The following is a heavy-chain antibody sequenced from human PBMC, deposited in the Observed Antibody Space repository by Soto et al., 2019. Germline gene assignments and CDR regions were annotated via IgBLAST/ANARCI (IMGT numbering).Heavy chain of an antibody. J-gene: IGHJ4*02. V-gene: IGHV1-18*01. CDR1: GYTFTSYG. D-gene: IGHD2-15*01. Sequence: ASVKVSCKASGYTFTSYGISWVRQAPGQGLEWMGWISAYNGNTNYAQKLQGRVTMTTDTSTSTAYMELRSLRSDDTAVYYCAREFGGRYCSGGSCYIKKDFDHWGQGTLVTVSS. CDR2: ISAYNGNT. CDR3: AREFGGRYCSGGSCYIKKDFDH.